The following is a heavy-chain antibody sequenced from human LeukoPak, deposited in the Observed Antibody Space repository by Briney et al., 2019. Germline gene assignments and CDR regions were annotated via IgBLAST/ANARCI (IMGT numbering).Heavy chain of an antibody. Sequence: GGPLRLSCAASGFTFDDYAMHWVRQAPGKGLEWVSLISWDGGSTYYADSVKGRFTISRDNSKNSLYLQMNSLRAEDTALYYCAKDSSGYYWDYWGQGTLVTVSS. J-gene: IGHJ4*02. D-gene: IGHD3-22*01. CDR2: ISWDGGST. CDR1: GFTFDDYA. V-gene: IGHV3-43D*03. CDR3: AKDSSGYYWDY.